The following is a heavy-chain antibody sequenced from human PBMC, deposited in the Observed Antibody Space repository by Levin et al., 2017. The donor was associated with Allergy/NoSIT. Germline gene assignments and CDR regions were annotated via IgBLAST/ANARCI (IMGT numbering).Heavy chain of an antibody. J-gene: IGHJ4*02. CDR3: ARASNLVLIDY. Sequence: GGSLRLSCAASGFTFSSYGMHWVRQAPGKGLEWVAVIWYDGSNKYYADSVKGRFTISRDNSKNTLYLQMNSLRAEDTAVYYCARASNLVLIDYWGQGTLVTVSS. CDR2: IWYDGSNK. V-gene: IGHV3-33*01. CDR1: GFTFSSYG. D-gene: IGHD6-6*01.